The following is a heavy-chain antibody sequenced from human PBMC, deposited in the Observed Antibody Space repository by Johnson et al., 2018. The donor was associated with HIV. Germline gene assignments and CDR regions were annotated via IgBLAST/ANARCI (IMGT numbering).Heavy chain of an antibody. V-gene: IGHV3-30*02. CDR2: IRYDGSNK. CDR3: AKDSHSSGWSAFDI. CDR1: GFTFSSYG. Sequence: VQLVESGGGVVQPGGSLRLSCAASGFTFSSYGMHWVRQAPGKGLEWVAFIRYDGSNKYYADSVKGRFTISRDNSKNTLYLQMNSLRAEDTAVYYCAKDSHSSGWSAFDIWGQGTMVTVSS. J-gene: IGHJ3*02. D-gene: IGHD6-19*01.